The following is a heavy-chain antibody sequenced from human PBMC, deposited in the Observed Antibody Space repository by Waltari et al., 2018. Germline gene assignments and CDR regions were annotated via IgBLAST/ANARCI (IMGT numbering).Heavy chain of an antibody. Sequence: EVQLVESGGGLVKPGGSLRLSCAASGFTFSTYSMNWVRQAPGKGLGWVSSISSGSTTKYYADSVKGRFTISRDNAKKSLYLQMNSLRAEDTAVYYWARDKVGPGDYWGQGTLVTVSS. CDR2: ISSGSTTK. D-gene: IGHD1-26*01. J-gene: IGHJ4*02. V-gene: IGHV3-21*01. CDR3: ARDKVGPGDY. CDR1: GFTFSTYS.